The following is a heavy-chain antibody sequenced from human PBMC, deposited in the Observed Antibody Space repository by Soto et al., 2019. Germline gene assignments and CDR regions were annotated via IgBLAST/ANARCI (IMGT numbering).Heavy chain of an antibody. V-gene: IGHV3-23*01. Sequence: EVRLLESGGGLVQPGGSLRLSCAASRFTFRLYAMSWVRQAPGKGLEWVSGISGGGGRIYYADSVKGRFIISRDNSKDTLSLQMNSLKGEDTAVYYCAKYMGGDWNVADTDFWFASWGQGTLVTVSS. D-gene: IGHD1-1*01. CDR1: RFTFRLYA. J-gene: IGHJ5*01. CDR2: ISGGGGRI. CDR3: AKYMGGDWNVADTDFWFAS.